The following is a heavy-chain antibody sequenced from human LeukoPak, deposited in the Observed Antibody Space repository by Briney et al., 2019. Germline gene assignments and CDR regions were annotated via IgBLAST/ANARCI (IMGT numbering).Heavy chain of an antibody. CDR2: ISSRGDVI. V-gene: IGHV3-48*03. CDR3: ARDEDGDQEFDY. D-gene: IGHD7-27*01. CDR1: GFTFSSYG. J-gene: IGHJ4*02. Sequence: PGGSLRLSCGVSGFTFSSYGMTWVRQAPGKGLEWVSHISSRGDVISYEDSVKGRFIISRDDAESSLYLQMNSLRVEDTAVYYCARDEDGDQEFDYWGQGTLVTVSS.